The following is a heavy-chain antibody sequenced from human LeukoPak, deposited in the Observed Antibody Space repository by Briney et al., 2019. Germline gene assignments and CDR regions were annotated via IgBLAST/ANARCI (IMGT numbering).Heavy chain of an antibody. V-gene: IGHV4-59*08. CDR2: FYNSGRS. Sequence: KPSETLSLTCTVSDDSISDYYRGWIRQPPGKGLEWIGYFYNSGRSTYNPTLKSRVTISVDTSKNLFSLNLTSVTAADAAVYYCARGGRQQLTYWGQGTLVTVSS. D-gene: IGHD6-13*01. J-gene: IGHJ4*02. CDR3: ARGGRQQLTY. CDR1: DDSISDYY.